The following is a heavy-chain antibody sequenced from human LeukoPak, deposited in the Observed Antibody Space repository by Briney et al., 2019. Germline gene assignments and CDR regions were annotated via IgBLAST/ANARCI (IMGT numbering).Heavy chain of an antibody. V-gene: IGHV3-21*01. Sequence: GGSLRLSCATPGFTFSTYSMNWVRQAPGKGLEWVSSISSSSSYIYYADSVKGRFTISRDNAKNSLYLQINSLRAEDTALYYCARSPRYSRLNRGWGQGTLVTVSS. D-gene: IGHD6-13*01. CDR2: ISSSSSYI. J-gene: IGHJ4*02. CDR3: ARSPRYSRLNRG. CDR1: GFTFSTYS.